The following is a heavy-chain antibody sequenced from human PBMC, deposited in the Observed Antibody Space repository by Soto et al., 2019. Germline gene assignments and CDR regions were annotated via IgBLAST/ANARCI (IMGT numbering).Heavy chain of an antibody. Sequence: PGGSLRLSCAASGFTFSSYAMSWVRQAPGKGLEWVSAISGSGGSTYYADSVKGRFTISRDNSKNTLYLQMNSLRAEDTAVYYCANLPVTPDFWSGLVLPPKYYMDVWGKGTTVTVSS. D-gene: IGHD3-3*01. CDR3: ANLPVTPDFWSGLVLPPKYYMDV. J-gene: IGHJ6*03. CDR1: GFTFSSYA. V-gene: IGHV3-23*01. CDR2: ISGSGGST.